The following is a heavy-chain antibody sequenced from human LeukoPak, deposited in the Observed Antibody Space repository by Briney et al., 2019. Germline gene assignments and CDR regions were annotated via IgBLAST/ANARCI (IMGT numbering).Heavy chain of an antibody. V-gene: IGHV4-39*02. D-gene: IGHD5-24*01. CDR2: IYYSGST. Sequence: SETLSDTCTVSGGSISSSSYYWGWIRQPPGKGLEWIGSIYYSGSTYYNPSLKSRVTISEDTSKNQFSLKLSSVTAADTAVYYCAREGDGYNYFDYWGQGTLVTVSS. CDR3: AREGDGYNYFDY. CDR1: GGSISSSSYY. J-gene: IGHJ4*02.